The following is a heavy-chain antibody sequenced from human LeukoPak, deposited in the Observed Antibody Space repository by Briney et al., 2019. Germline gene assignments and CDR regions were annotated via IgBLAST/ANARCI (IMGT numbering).Heavy chain of an antibody. CDR3: ARVEYYYGSGSYRVFDY. CDR1: GFTFSSYS. Sequence: PGGSLRLSCAASGFTFSSYSMNWVRQAPGKGLEWVSSISSSSSYIYYADSVKGRFTISRDNAKNSLYLQMNSLRAEDTAVYYCARVEYYYGSGSYRVFDYWGQGTLATVSS. J-gene: IGHJ4*02. V-gene: IGHV3-21*01. D-gene: IGHD3-10*01. CDR2: ISSSSSYI.